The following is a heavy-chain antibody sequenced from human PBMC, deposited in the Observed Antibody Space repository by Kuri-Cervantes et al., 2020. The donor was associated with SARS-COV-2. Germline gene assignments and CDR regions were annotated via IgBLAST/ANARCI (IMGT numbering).Heavy chain of an antibody. J-gene: IGHJ5*02. D-gene: IGHD2-2*01. Sequence: GSLRLSCTVSGGSISSSSYYWGWIRQPPGKGLEWIGSIYYSRSTYYNPSLKSLVTISVDTSKNQFSLKLSSVTAADTAVYYCARDIVVVPAPPVGWFDPWGQGTLVTVSS. CDR2: IYYSRST. CDR3: ARDIVVVPAPPVGWFDP. CDR1: GGSISSSSYY. V-gene: IGHV4-39*02.